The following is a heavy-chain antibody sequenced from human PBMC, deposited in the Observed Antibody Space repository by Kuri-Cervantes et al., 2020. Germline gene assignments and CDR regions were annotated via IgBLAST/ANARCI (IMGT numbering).Heavy chain of an antibody. D-gene: IGHD1-26*01. CDR3: AREGSGGPDYWYFDL. Sequence: ASVKVSCKASRYTFTSYDINWVRQATGQGLEWMGWMNPNSGNTGYAQKFQGRVTMTRNTSISTAYMELSSLRSDDTAVYYCAREGSGGPDYWYFDLWGRGTLVTVSS. J-gene: IGHJ2*01. CDR1: RYTFTSYD. CDR2: MNPNSGNT. V-gene: IGHV1-8*01.